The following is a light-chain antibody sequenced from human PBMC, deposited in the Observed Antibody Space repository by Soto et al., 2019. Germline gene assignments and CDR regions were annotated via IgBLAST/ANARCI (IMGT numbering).Light chain of an antibody. CDR2: AAS. CDR3: QQYNSYSKT. V-gene: IGKV1-5*01. J-gene: IGKJ1*01. CDR1: QSIGYW. Sequence: DIQMTQSPSTLSASVGDRVTITCRASQSIGYWLAWYQQKPGKVPNLLIYAASSLETGVPSRFSGSGSGTEFTLSISSLQPDDSASYYCQQYNSYSKTFGQGTKVEIK.